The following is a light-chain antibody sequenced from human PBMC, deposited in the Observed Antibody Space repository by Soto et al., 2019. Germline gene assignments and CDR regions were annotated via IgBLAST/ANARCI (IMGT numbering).Light chain of an antibody. V-gene: IGLV2-23*02. CDR2: EVS. Sequence: QSVLTQPASVSGSPGQSITISCTGTSSDVGSYNLVSWYQQHPGKAPKLMIYEVSKRPSGVSNRFSGSKSGNTASLTISGLQAEDEADYYCCSYAGPANYVFGTGTKLTVL. CDR1: SSDVGSYNL. J-gene: IGLJ1*01. CDR3: CSYAGPANYV.